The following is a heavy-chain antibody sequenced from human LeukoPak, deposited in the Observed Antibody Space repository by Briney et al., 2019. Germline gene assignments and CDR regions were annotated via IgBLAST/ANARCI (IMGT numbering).Heavy chain of an antibody. Sequence: PGGSLRLSCAASGFTFSSYGMHWVRQAPGKGLEWVAVISYDGSNKYYADSVKGRFTISRDNSKNSLYLQMNSLRDEDTAVYYCARVMYGGISYSVDYWGQGTLVTVSS. J-gene: IGHJ4*02. CDR3: ARVMYGGISYSVDY. V-gene: IGHV3-30*03. CDR2: ISYDGSNK. CDR1: GFTFSSYG. D-gene: IGHD1-26*01.